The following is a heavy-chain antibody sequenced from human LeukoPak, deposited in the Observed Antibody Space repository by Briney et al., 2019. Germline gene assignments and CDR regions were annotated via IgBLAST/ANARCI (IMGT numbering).Heavy chain of an antibody. CDR1: GYTSTSYD. CDR2: MNPNSGNT. Sequence: ASVKVSCKASGYTSTSYDINWVRQATGQGLEWMGWMNPNSGNTSYAQKFQGRVTMTRNTSISTAYMELSSLRSEDTAVYYCARGVKDHYDFWSGYLYYYYYGMDVWGQGTTVTVSS. D-gene: IGHD3-3*01. CDR3: ARGVKDHYDFWSGYLYYYYYGMDV. V-gene: IGHV1-8*01. J-gene: IGHJ6*02.